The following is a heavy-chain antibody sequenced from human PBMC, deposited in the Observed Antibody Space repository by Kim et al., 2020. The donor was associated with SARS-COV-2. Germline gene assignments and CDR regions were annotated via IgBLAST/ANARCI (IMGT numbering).Heavy chain of an antibody. V-gene: IGHV1-58*02. J-gene: IGHJ6*02. CDR3: AAEGAIAVAGMHYYGMDV. CDR2: IVVGSGNT. CDR1: GFTFTSSA. D-gene: IGHD6-19*01. Sequence: SVKVSCKASGFTFTSSAMQWVRQARGQRLEWIGWIVVGSGNTNYAQKFQERVTITRDMSTSTAYMELSSLRSEDTAVYYCAAEGAIAVAGMHYYGMDVWGQGTTVTVSS.